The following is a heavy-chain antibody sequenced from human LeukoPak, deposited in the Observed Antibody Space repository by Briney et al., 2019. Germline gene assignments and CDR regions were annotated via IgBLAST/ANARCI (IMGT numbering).Heavy chain of an antibody. CDR3: ARDAAIYDSCAYYYLW. CDR1: GGTFSRYA. J-gene: IGHJ4*02. Sequence: SVKVSCKASGGTFSRYAISWVRQAPGQGLEWMGGITPMFGTANYAQKFQGRVTITADESTRTAYMDLKSLKFEDTAVYYCARDAAIYDSCAYYYLWRGQGTLVTVSS. V-gene: IGHV1-69*01. CDR2: ITPMFGTA. D-gene: IGHD3-22*01.